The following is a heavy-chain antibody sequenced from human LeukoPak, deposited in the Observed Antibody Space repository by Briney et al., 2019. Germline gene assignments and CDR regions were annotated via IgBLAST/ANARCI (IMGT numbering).Heavy chain of an antibody. D-gene: IGHD3-3*01. Sequence: PGGSLRLSCAASGFTFSSYAMHWVRQAPGKGLEWVAVISYDGSNKYYADSVKGRFTISRDNSKNTLYLQMNSLGAEDTAVYYCARDYDFWSGPDYWGQGTLVTVSS. CDR1: GFTFSSYA. V-gene: IGHV3-30-3*01. CDR2: ISYDGSNK. J-gene: IGHJ4*02. CDR3: ARDYDFWSGPDY.